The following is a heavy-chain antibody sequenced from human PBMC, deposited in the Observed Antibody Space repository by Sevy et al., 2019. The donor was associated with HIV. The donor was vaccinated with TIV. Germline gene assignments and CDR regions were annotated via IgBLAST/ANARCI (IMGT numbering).Heavy chain of an antibody. CDR3: ATIFFGQYSSSPRGYYYYDMDV. D-gene: IGHD6-6*01. CDR1: GYTLTEFS. V-gene: IGHV1-24*01. J-gene: IGHJ6*02. Sequence: ASVKVSCKVSGYTLTEFSMHWVRQAPGKGLEWMGGFDPEDGETIYAQKFQGRVTMTEDTSTDTAYMELSSLRSEDTAVYYCATIFFGQYSSSPRGYYYYDMDVWGQGTTVTVSS. CDR2: FDPEDGET.